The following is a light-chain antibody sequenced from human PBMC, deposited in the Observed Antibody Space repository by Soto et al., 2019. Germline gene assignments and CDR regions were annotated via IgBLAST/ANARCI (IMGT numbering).Light chain of an antibody. CDR1: SSDVGSYNL. V-gene: IGLV2-23*02. Sequence: QSALTQPASVSGSPGQSITISCTGTSSDVGSYNLVSWYQQHPGKAPKFMIFEVNKRPSGLFNRFSGSKCGNTASLTISGPQAEEGGFFYCCSFAGVCINVFGSGTKLTF. J-gene: IGLJ1*01. CDR3: CSFAGVCINV. CDR2: EVN.